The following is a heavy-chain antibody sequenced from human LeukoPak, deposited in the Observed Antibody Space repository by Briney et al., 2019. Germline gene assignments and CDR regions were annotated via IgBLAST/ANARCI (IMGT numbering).Heavy chain of an antibody. V-gene: IGHV3-23*01. J-gene: IGHJ6*02. CDR1: GFTFSSYA. Sequence: GGSLRLSCAASGFTFSSYAMSWVRQAPGKGLEWVSAISGSGGSTYYADSVKGRFTISRDNSKNTLYLQMNSLRAEDTAVYYCARDLVRRSSYGDTSYYYYYGMDVWGQGTTVTVSS. CDR2: ISGSGGST. CDR3: ARDLVRRSSYGDTSYYYYYGMDV. D-gene: IGHD4-17*01.